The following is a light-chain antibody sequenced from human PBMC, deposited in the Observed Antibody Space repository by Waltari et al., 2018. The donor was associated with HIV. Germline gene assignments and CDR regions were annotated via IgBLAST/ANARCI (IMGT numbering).Light chain of an antibody. Sequence: EVVMTQSPATLSVSPGERATLSCRASQSVSSNLAWYQQKPGQAPRLLIYGASTRDAGIPARFSGRGSGTEFTLTISSLQSEDFAVYYCQQYSNWPPVFTFGQGTKLEIK. V-gene: IGKV3-15*01. CDR3: QQYSNWPPVFT. CDR2: GAS. J-gene: IGKJ2*01. CDR1: QSVSSN.